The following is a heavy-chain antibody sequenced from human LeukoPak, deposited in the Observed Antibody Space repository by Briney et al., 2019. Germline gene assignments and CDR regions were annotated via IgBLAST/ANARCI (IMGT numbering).Heavy chain of an antibody. J-gene: IGHJ4*02. D-gene: IGHD7-27*01. CDR1: GYTFTSND. CDR2: MSPNSGDT. Sequence: ASVKVSCKASGYTFTSNDSNWVRQATGQRPEWMGWMSPNSGDTGYAQKFQDRVTMTRNTSISTAYMELSSLRSDDTAVYYCARGPPNWGYDYWGPGTLVTVSS. V-gene: IGHV1-8*01. CDR3: ARGPPNWGYDY.